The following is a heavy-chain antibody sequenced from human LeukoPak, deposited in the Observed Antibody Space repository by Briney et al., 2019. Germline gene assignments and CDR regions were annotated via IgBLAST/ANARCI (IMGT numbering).Heavy chain of an antibody. CDR1: GFTFSSYA. CDR3: AKGVGYYDSSGYSDY. V-gene: IGHV3-23*01. Sequence: GGSLRLSCAASGFTFSSYAMSWVRQAPGKGLEWVSAISGSGGSTYYADSVKGRFTISRDNSKNTLYLQMNSLRAEDTAVYYCAKGVGYYDSSGYSDYWGQGILVTVSS. J-gene: IGHJ4*02. D-gene: IGHD3-22*01. CDR2: ISGSGGST.